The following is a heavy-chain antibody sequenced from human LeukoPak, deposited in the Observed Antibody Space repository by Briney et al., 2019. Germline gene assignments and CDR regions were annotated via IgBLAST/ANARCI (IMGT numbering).Heavy chain of an antibody. Sequence: ASVKVSCKASGYTFTGYYMHWWGKPLGQGLEWMGWINPNSGGTNYAQKFQGRVTMTRDTSISTAYMELSRLRSDDTAVYYCARYSSGWYDAFDIWGQGTMVTVSS. CDR3: ARYSSGWYDAFDI. V-gene: IGHV1-2*02. D-gene: IGHD6-19*01. CDR2: INPNSGGT. CDR1: GYTFTGYY. J-gene: IGHJ3*02.